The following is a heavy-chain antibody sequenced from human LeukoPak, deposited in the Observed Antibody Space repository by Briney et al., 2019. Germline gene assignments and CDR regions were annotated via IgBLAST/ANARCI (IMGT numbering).Heavy chain of an antibody. J-gene: IGHJ4*02. D-gene: IGHD5-18*01. CDR2: IKQDGSEK. CDR3: ARDGYSYGYGTSFDY. Sequence: GSLRLSCXASGFTXSSYWMSWVRQAPGKGLEWVANIKQDGSEKYYVDSVKGRFTISRDNAKNSLYLQMNSLRAEDTAVYYCARDGYSYGYGTSFDYWGQGTLVTVSS. CDR1: GFTXSSYW. V-gene: IGHV3-7*01.